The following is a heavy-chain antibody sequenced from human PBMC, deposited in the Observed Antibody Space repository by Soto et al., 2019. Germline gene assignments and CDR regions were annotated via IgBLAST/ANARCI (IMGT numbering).Heavy chain of an antibody. CDR1: GGSISSGGYY. CDR2: IYYSGST. CDR3: ASSRFGESYNWFDP. V-gene: IGHV4-31*03. Sequence: ASETLSLTCTVSGGSISSGGYYWSWIRQHPGKGLEWIGYIYYSGSTYYNPSLKSRVTISVDTSKNQFSLKLSSVTAADTAVYYCASSRFGESYNWFDPWGQGTLVTVSS. J-gene: IGHJ5*02. D-gene: IGHD3-10*01.